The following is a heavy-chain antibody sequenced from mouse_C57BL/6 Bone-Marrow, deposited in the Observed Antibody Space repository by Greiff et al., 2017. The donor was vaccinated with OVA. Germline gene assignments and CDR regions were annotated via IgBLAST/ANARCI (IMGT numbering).Heavy chain of an antibody. J-gene: IGHJ1*03. CDR2: ISYSGST. D-gene: IGHD1-1*01. CDR1: GYSITSDY. CDR3: ARYRGTTVVNWYFDV. V-gene: IGHV3-8*01. Sequence: EVKVIESGPGLAKPSQTLSLTCSVTGYSITSDYWNWIRKFPGNKLEYMGYISYSGSTYYNPSLKSRISITRDTSKNQYYLQLNSVTTEDTATYYCARYRGTTVVNWYFDVWGTGTTVTVSS.